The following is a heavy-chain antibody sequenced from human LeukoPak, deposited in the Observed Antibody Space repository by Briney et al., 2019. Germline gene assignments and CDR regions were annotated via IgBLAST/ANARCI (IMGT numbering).Heavy chain of an antibody. D-gene: IGHD3-3*02. CDR1: GYTFTGYY. Sequence: GASVKVSCKASGYTFTGYYMHWVRQAPGQGLGWMGWINPNSGGTNYAQKFQGRVTMTRDTSISTAYMELSRLRSDDTAVYYCARDLSDYYYYMDVWGKGTTVTVSS. J-gene: IGHJ6*03. V-gene: IGHV1-2*02. CDR3: ARDLSDYYYYMDV. CDR2: INPNSGGT.